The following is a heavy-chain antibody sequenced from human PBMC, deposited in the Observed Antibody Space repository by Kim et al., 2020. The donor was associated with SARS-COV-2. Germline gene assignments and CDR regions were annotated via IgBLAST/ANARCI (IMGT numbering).Heavy chain of an antibody. Sequence: SETLSLTCAVYGGSFSGYYWSWIRQPPGKGLEWIGEINHSGSTNYNPSLKSRVTISVDTYKNQFSLKLSSVTAADTAVYYCARGGGYVSRDGMDVWGQGTTVTVSS. J-gene: IGHJ6*02. CDR2: INHSGST. V-gene: IGHV4-34*01. D-gene: IGHD5-12*01. CDR1: GGSFSGYY. CDR3: ARGGGYVSRDGMDV.